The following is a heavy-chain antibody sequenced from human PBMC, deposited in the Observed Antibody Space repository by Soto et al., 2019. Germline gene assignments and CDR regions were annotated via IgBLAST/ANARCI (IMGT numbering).Heavy chain of an antibody. Sequence: QVQLQQWGAGLLKPSETLSLTCAVYGGSFSGYYWSWIRQPPGKGLEWIGEINHSGSTNYNPSLKRRVTISVDTSKNQFSLKLSSVTAADTAVYYCARGVITMVRGVWGRWYYYGMDVWGQGTTVTVSS. V-gene: IGHV4-34*01. CDR2: INHSGST. CDR1: GGSFSGYY. J-gene: IGHJ6*02. D-gene: IGHD3-10*01. CDR3: ARGVITMVRGVWGRWYYYGMDV.